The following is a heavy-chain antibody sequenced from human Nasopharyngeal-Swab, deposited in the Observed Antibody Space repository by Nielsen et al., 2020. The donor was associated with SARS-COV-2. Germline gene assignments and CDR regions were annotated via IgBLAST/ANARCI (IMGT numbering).Heavy chain of an antibody. Sequence: GSLRLSCTVSGGPVSSGSYYWSWIRQPPGKGLEWIGYIYYSGSTNYNPSLKSRVTISVDTSKNQFSLKLSSVTAADTAVYYCARDPRVTTVTIWGGYYYGMDVWGQGTTVTVSS. CDR1: GGPVSSGSYY. D-gene: IGHD4-17*01. CDR2: IYYSGST. CDR3: ARDPRVTTVTIWGGYYYGMDV. J-gene: IGHJ6*02. V-gene: IGHV4-61*01.